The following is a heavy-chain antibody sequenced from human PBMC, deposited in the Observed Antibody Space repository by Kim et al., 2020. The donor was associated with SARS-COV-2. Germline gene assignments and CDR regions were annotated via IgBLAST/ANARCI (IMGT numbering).Heavy chain of an antibody. V-gene: IGHV4-59*01. CDR3: ARVHRSYYDSSGYPFFDY. CDR1: GGSISSYY. D-gene: IGHD3-22*01. CDR2: IYYSGST. J-gene: IGHJ4*02. Sequence: SETLSLTCTVSGGSISSYYWSWIRQPPGKGLEWIGYIYYSGSTNYNPSLKSRVTISVDTSKNQFSLKLSSVTAADTAVYYCARVHRSYYDSSGYPFFDYCGQGTLVTVSS.